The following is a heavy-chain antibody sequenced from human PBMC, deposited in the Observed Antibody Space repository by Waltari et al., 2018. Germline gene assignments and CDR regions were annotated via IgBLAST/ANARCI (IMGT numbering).Heavy chain of an antibody. V-gene: IGHV3-74*01. Sequence: EVQLVESGGGLVQPGGSLRLSCAASGFTFSSYWMHWVRQAPGKGLVWVSRINSDGSSTSYADSVKGRFTISRDNAKNTLYLQMNSLRAEDTAVYYCARVDTYYYDSSGYHDTFDIWGQGTMVTVSS. CDR3: ARVDTYYYDSSGYHDTFDI. CDR1: GFTFSSYW. D-gene: IGHD3-22*01. J-gene: IGHJ3*02. CDR2: INSDGSST.